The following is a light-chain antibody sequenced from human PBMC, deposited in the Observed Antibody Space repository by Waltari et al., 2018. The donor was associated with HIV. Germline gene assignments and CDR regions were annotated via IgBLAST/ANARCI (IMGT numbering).Light chain of an antibody. J-gene: IGLJ2*01. Sequence: SYVVSQPPSVSVAPGQTAAITCGGINIGSLSVHWYQQRPGQAPVLVISYDNDRPSGIPERFSGASSGNTATLTIRGVEAGDEADYYCQVWDSSSDHVLFGGGTKLTVL. V-gene: IGLV3-21*04. CDR2: YDN. CDR1: NIGSLS. CDR3: QVWDSSSDHVL.